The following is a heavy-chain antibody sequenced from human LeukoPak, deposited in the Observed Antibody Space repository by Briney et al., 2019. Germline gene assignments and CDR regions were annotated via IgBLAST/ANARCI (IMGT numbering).Heavy chain of an antibody. J-gene: IGHJ4*02. CDR1: GFIFRRYD. CDR3: ARVYDVLTGGFDY. CDR2: ISSSSISI. Sequence: GGSLRLSCAASGFIFRRYDMNWVRQAPGKGLEWVSFISSSSISIYYGDSVQGRFTVSRDNARNLLYLEMNPLRAEDTAVYYCARVYDVLTGGFDYWGQGALGTVSS. V-gene: IGHV3-21*01. D-gene: IGHD3-9*01.